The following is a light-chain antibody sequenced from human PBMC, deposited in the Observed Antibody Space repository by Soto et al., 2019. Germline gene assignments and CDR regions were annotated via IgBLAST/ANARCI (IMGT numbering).Light chain of an antibody. J-gene: IGLJ6*01. CDR2: DVN. V-gene: IGLV2-11*01. CDR3: CSLPAGHTYV. Sequence: QSVLTQPRSVSGSPGQSVTISCTGTNNDVGCYNYVSWYQQQLGKAPKLLIYDVNKRPSGVSNRYSGSKSGNSASLTISGVHDDAEADYYYCSLPAGHTYVFGSGTQVTVL. CDR1: NNDVGCYNY.